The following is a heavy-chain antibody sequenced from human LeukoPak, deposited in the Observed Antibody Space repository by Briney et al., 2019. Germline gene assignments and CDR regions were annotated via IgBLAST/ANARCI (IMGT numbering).Heavy chain of an antibody. D-gene: IGHD1-7*01. CDR2: INHSGST. CDR1: GGSISSSGYY. Sequence: SETLSLTCTVSGGSISSSGYYWSWIRQPPGKGLEWIGEINHSGSTNYNPSLKSRVTISVDTSKNQFSLKLSSVTAADTAVYYCARAPGITGTTCWGQGTLVTVSS. CDR3: ARAPGITGTTC. V-gene: IGHV4-39*07. J-gene: IGHJ4*02.